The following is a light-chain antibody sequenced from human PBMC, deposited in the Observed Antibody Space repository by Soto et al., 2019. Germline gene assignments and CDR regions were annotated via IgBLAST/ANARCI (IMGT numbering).Light chain of an antibody. CDR1: SSDV. V-gene: IGLV2-11*01. Sequence: QSVLTQPRSVSGSPGQSVTISCIGTSSDVVSWYQQHPDKAPKLIIYYVTQRPSGVPDRFSASKSGNTASLTLSVLQAEDEADYYCCSSAGGFTWEFGGGTKVTVL. J-gene: IGLJ3*02. CDR2: YVT. CDR3: CSSAGGFTWE.